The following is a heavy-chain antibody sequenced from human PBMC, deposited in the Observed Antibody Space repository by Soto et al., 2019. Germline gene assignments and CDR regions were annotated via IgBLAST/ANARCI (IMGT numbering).Heavy chain of an antibody. CDR2: IYYSGST. J-gene: IGHJ6*02. CDR3: ARGYGGNSYYYYYGMDV. CDR1: GGSISSSY. D-gene: IGHD4-17*01. V-gene: IGHV4-59*01. Sequence: SETLSLTGTVSGGSISSSYWSWIRQPPGKGLEWIGYIYYSGSTNYNPSLKSRVTISVDTSKNQFSLKLSSVTAADTAVYYCARGYGGNSYYYYYGMDVWGQGTTVTVSS.